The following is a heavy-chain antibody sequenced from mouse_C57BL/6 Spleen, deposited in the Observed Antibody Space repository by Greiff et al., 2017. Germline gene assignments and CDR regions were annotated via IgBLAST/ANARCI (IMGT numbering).Heavy chain of an antibody. D-gene: IGHD2-4*01. CDR3: AGFCDYEGYFDY. J-gene: IGHJ2*01. Sequence: QVQLQQSGPELVKPGASVQISCQASGYSFTSYYIPWVKQRPGQGLEWIGWIYPGSGNTKYNEKFEGKATLTADTSSSTAYMQLSSLTSEDSAVYYCAGFCDYEGYFDYWRQGTTLTVSS. CDR1: GYSFTSYY. V-gene: IGHV1-66*01. CDR2: IYPGSGNT.